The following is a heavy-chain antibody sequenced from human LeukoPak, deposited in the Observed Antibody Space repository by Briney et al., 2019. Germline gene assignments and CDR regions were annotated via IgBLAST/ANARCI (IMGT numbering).Heavy chain of an antibody. D-gene: IGHD3-16*02. CDR1: GLRFSDYY. J-gene: IGHJ4*02. CDR3: AKGVRSVWGSYRTQYYFDY. Sequence: GGSLRLSCAASGLRFSDYYVSWIRQAPGKGLQWVSYISSGGDIMHYADSVKGRFTISRDNSKNTLYLQMNSLRAEDTAVYYCAKGVRSVWGSYRTQYYFDYWGQGTLVTVSS. CDR2: ISSGGDIM. V-gene: IGHV3-11*04.